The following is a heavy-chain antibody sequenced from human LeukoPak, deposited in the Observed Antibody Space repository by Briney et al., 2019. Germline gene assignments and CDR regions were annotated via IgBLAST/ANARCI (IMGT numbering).Heavy chain of an antibody. V-gene: IGHV3-49*04. J-gene: IGHJ6*02. D-gene: IGHD2/OR15-2a*01. CDR1: GFIFADHA. CDR2: IRSKAYGGTT. Sequence: GRSLRLSSTASGFIFADHAMSWVRQAPGKGLECVGFIRSKAYGGTTEYGASVRDRFTISRDDSNGIAYLQMNNLKSEDTAVYYCARGPILLWLHNGMDVWGPGTTVTVSS. CDR3: ARGPILLWLHNGMDV.